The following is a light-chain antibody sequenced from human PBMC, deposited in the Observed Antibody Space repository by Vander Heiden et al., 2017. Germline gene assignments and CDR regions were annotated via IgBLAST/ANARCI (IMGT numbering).Light chain of an antibody. Sequence: EIVLTQSPGTLSLSPGERATLSCRASQSVSSSYLAGDQQKPGQAPRLRIYGASSSATGIQDRFSGSGSGTDFTRTSSRMEPEDFEGDDCQHYGTFGGGTKVEIK. V-gene: IGKV3-20*01. CDR3: QHYGT. J-gene: IGKJ4*01. CDR2: GAS. CDR1: QSVSSSY.